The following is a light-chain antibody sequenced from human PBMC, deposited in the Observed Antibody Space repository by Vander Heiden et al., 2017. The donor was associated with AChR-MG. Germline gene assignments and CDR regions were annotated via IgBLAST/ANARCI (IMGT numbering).Light chain of an antibody. J-gene: IGLJ3*02. CDR2: SGD. CDR3: AAWDDSLNGPV. V-gene: IGLV1-44*01. Sequence: HSVLTPPPPASGTPGQRVTISCSGSSSNIGSNNVNWYQQLPGTAPKLLMYSGDKRPSGVPDRFSGSRSGTSASLAISGLQSEDEADYYCAAWDDSLNGPVFGGGTKLTVL. CDR1: SSNIGSNN.